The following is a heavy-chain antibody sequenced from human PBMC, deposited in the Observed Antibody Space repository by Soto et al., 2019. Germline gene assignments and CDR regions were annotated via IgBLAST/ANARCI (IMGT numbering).Heavy chain of an antibody. CDR1: GGTFSSYA. V-gene: IGHV1-69*13. CDR3: ACGIGGYGVSFDY. D-gene: IGHD5-12*01. Sequence: EASVKVSCKASGGTFSSYAISWVRQAPGQGLEWMGGIIPIFGTANYAQKFQGRVTITADESTSTAYMELSSLRSEDTAVYYCACGIGGYGVSFDYWGQGTLVTVSS. CDR2: IIPIFGTA. J-gene: IGHJ4*02.